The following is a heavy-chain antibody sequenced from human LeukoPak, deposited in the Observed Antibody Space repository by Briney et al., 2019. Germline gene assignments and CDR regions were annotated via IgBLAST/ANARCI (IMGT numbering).Heavy chain of an antibody. Sequence: SQTLSLTFAISGDSVSINSAAWSWVRQSPSRGLEWLGRTYYRSKWYNEYALSVKSRITINPDTSKNHFSLQLNSVAPEDPAVYYCAGLSYTYVPIWGQGTLVTVSS. D-gene: IGHD5-18*01. CDR1: GDSVSINSAA. V-gene: IGHV6-1*01. J-gene: IGHJ4*02. CDR2: TYYRSKWYN. CDR3: AGLSYTYVPI.